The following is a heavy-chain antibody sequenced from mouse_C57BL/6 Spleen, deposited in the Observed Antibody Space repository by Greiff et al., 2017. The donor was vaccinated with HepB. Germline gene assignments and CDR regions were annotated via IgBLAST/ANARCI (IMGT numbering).Heavy chain of an antibody. CDR2: INPGSGGT. J-gene: IGHJ3*01. CDR1: GYAFTNYL. V-gene: IGHV1-54*01. Sequence: QVQLKQSGAELVRPGTSVKVSCKASGYAFTNYLIEWVKQRPGQGLEWIGVINPGSGGTNYNEKFKGKATLTADKSSSTAYMQLSSLTSEDSAVYFCARGEVWFAYWGQGTLVTVSA. CDR3: ARGEVWFAY.